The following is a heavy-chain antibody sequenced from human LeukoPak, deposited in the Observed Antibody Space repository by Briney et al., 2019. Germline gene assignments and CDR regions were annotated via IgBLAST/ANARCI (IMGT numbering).Heavy chain of an antibody. CDR3: AKNPGYCSSTSCYTRGYFDY. V-gene: IGHV3-23*01. CDR1: GFTFSSYA. Sequence: SGGSLRLSCAASGFTFSSYAIHWVRQAPGKGLEWVSAISGSGGSTYYADSVKGRFTISRDNSKNTLYLQMNSLRAEDTAVYYCAKNPGYCSSTSCYTRGYFDYWGQGTLVTVS. D-gene: IGHD2-2*02. J-gene: IGHJ4*02. CDR2: ISGSGGST.